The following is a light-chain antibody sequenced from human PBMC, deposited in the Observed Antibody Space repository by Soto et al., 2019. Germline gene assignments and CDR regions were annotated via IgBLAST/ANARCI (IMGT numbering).Light chain of an antibody. CDR2: DVT. V-gene: IGLV2-11*01. J-gene: IGLJ2*01. CDR1: SSDVGHYNY. Sequence: QSALTQPRSVSGSPGQSVAFSCTGISSDVGHYNYVSWYQQHPGKAPKLIIYDVTKRPSGVPDRFSGSQSGNTASLTISGLQADDEAGYYCCSYAGIYSPVVFGGGTKLTVL. CDR3: CSYAGIYSPVV.